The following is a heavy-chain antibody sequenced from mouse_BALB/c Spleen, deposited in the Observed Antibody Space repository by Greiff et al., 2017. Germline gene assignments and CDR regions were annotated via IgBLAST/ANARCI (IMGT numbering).Heavy chain of an antibody. Sequence: EVQLQQSGPSLVKPSQTLSLTCSVTGDSITSGYWNWIRKFPGNKLEYMGYISYSGSTYYNPSLKSRISITRDTSKNQYYLQLNSVTTEDTATYYCARRSIYDGYFDYWGQGTTLTVSS. J-gene: IGHJ2*01. D-gene: IGHD2-3*01. CDR2: ISYSGST. V-gene: IGHV3-8*02. CDR3: ARRSIYDGYFDY. CDR1: GDSITSGY.